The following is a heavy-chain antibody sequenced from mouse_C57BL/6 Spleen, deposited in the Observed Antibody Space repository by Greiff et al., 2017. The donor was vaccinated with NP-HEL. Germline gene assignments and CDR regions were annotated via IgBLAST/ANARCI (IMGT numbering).Heavy chain of an antibody. CDR2: INPNYGTT. CDR1: GYSFTDYN. CDR3: AISNEYDAGDYAMDD. Sequence: EVQLQQSGPELVKPGASVKISCTASGYSFTDYNMNWVKQSTEKSLEWIGVINPNYGTTSYNQKFKGKATLTVDQSSSTAYMQLNSLTSEDSAVYECAISNEYDAGDYAMDDWGKGTSVTVSS. D-gene: IGHD2-4*01. J-gene: IGHJ4*01. V-gene: IGHV1-39*01.